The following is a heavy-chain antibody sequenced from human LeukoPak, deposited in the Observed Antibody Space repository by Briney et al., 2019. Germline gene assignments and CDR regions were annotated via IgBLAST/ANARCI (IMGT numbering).Heavy chain of an antibody. V-gene: IGHV3-11*04. J-gene: IGHJ3*02. CDR1: GFTFSDYY. D-gene: IGHD6-19*01. CDR3: ASGQWLPSDAFDI. CDR2: ISSSGSTI. Sequence: GGSLRLSCAASGFTFSDYYMSWIRQAPGKGLEWVSYISSSGSTIYYADSVKGRFTISRDNAKNSLYLQMNSLRAEDTAVYYCASGQWLPSDAFDIWAKGQWSPSLQ.